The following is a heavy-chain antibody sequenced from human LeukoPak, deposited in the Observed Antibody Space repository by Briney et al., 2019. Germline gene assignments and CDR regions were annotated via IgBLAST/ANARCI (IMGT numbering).Heavy chain of an antibody. CDR3: ARDLSSTSNWELDY. CDR1: GYTFIDYF. D-gene: IGHD7-27*01. CDR2: INSNSGGT. V-gene: IGHV1-2*06. J-gene: IGHJ4*02. Sequence: ASVKVSCKASGYTFIDYFIHWVRQAPGQGLEWMGRINSNSGGTEYAQKFQGRVTMTRDTSISTAYTELSRLTSDDTAVYYCARDLSSTSNWELDYWGQGTLVTVSS.